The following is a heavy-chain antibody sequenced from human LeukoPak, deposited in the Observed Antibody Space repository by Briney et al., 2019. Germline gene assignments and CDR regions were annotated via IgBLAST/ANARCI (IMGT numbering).Heavy chain of an antibody. V-gene: IGHV3-74*01. Sequence: GGSLRLSCAGSGFTFCSDWMHWVRQAPGKELVWLSRINSDCSSKRYTDYVKGRFTISRDKRKNTLYLQMNSLRGEDTAVYYCARNRGAYYGLNDYWGQGTRVTVSS. CDR2: INSDCSSK. J-gene: IGHJ4*02. CDR3: ARNRGAYYGLNDY. D-gene: IGHD1-26*01. CDR1: GFTFCSDW.